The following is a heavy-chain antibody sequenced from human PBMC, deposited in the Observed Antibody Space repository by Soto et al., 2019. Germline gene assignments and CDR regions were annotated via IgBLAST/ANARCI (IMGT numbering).Heavy chain of an antibody. V-gene: IGHV1-69*13. D-gene: IGHD6-13*01. CDR1: GGTFSSYT. J-gene: IGHJ6*02. CDR3: ARAGSWYPLYYYYYGMDV. Sequence: SVKVSCKASGGTFSSYTISWVRQAPGQGLEWMGGIIPIFGTANYAQKFQGRVTITADESTSTAYMELSSLRSEDTAVYYCARAGSWYPLYYYYYGMDVWGQGTTVTVSS. CDR2: IIPIFGTA.